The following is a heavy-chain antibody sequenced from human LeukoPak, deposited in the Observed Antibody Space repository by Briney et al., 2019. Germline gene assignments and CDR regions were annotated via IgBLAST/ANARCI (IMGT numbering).Heavy chain of an antibody. CDR1: GGTITSYY. Sequence: KASETLSLTCTVSGGTITSYYWSWIRQPAGKGLEWIGHIYTGGSSNYNPSLKSRVTMSVDRSKNQFSLKLSSVTAADTAVYYCARGSFDLWGRGTLVAVSS. CDR3: ARGSFDL. V-gene: IGHV4-4*07. CDR2: IYTGGSS. J-gene: IGHJ2*01.